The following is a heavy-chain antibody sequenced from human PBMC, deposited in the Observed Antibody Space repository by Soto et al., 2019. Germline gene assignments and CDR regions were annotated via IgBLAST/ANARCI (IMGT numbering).Heavy chain of an antibody. D-gene: IGHD3-10*01. CDR3: ARGSKARITMVRGAVYYFDY. Sequence: SETLSLTCTVSGGSISSYYWSWIRQPPGKGLDWIGEINHSGSTNYNPSLKSRVTISVDTSKNQFSLKLSSVTAADTAVYYCARGSKARITMVRGAVYYFDYWGQGTLVTVSS. CDR2: INHSGST. CDR1: GGSISSYY. V-gene: IGHV4-34*01. J-gene: IGHJ4*02.